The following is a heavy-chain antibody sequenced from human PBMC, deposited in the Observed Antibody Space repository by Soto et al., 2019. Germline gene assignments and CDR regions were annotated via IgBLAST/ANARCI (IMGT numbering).Heavy chain of an antibody. D-gene: IGHD3-10*01. CDR2: IGGSGSSA. CDR1: GFTFKNFA. Sequence: EVQQLESGGGLVQPGGSLRLSCAASGFTFKNFAVSWFRQAPGKGMEWVSAIGGSGSSANYADSVKGRFTVSRDDSKSTLYLQMSGLRVDDTALYYCAKDAVAYNGEWDWFDLWGQGTLVTVSS. J-gene: IGHJ5*02. CDR3: AKDAVAYNGEWDWFDL. V-gene: IGHV3-23*01.